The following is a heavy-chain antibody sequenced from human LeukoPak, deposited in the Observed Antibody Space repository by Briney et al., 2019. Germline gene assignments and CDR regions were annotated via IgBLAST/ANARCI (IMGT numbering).Heavy chain of an antibody. CDR3: ARVRYDYGDY. CDR1: GYTFTGYY. Sequence: GASVKVSCKASGYTFTGYYMHWVRQAPGQGLEWMGWVNPNSGGTKYAQKFQGRVTMTRDTSISTAYMELSRLRYDDTAVYYCARVRYDYGDYWGQGTLVTVSS. J-gene: IGHJ4*02. D-gene: IGHD3-10*01. CDR2: VNPNSGGT. V-gene: IGHV1-2*02.